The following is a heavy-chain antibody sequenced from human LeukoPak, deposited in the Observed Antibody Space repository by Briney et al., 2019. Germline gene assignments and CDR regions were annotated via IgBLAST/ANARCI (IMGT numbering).Heavy chain of an antibody. Sequence: GGSLRLSCAASKFTFSTYAMGWVRQAPGKGLEWVSAISDSGGNSYYADSVKDRFTISRDNSKNTLYLQMDSLGADDTAVYYCAKDRLLSGGYSRGCYGSWGQGTLVTVSS. CDR1: KFTFSTYA. CDR3: AKDRLLSGGYSRGCYGS. CDR2: ISDSGGNS. J-gene: IGHJ5*02. D-gene: IGHD6-19*01. V-gene: IGHV3-23*01.